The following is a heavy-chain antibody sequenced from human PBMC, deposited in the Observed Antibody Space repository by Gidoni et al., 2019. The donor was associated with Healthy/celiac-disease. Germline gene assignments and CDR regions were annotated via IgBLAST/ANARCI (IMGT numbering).Heavy chain of an antibody. D-gene: IGHD3-10*02. Sequence: QVQLQESGPGLVKPSETLSLTCTVPGGSISSYYWSWIRQPPGKGLEWIGYIYYSGSTNYNPSLKSRVTISVDTSKNQFSLKLSSVTAADTAVYYCARDRITMSLGGYYYMDVWGKGTTVTVSS. V-gene: IGHV4-59*01. CDR2: IYYSGST. J-gene: IGHJ6*03. CDR3: ARDRITMSLGGYYYMDV. CDR1: GGSISSYY.